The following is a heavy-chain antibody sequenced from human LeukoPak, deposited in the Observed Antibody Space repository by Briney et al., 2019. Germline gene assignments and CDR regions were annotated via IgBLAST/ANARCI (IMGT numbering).Heavy chain of an antibody. D-gene: IGHD2-2*01. CDR3: AKDLRYCSSTSCYRWFDP. Sequence: GGSLRLSCAVSGFTFSSYEMNWVRQAPGKGLEWVSAINGGGYGTYYADSVRGRFTIYRDNSKNTLYLQMNSLRAEDTAVYYCAKDLRYCSSTSCYRWFDPWGQGTLVTVSS. CDR2: INGGGYGT. CDR1: GFTFSSYE. V-gene: IGHV3-23*01. J-gene: IGHJ5*02.